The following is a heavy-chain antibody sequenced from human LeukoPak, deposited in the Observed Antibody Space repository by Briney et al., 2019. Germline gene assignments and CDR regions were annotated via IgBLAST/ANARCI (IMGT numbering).Heavy chain of an antibody. D-gene: IGHD3-10*01. CDR3: AREETVVRGADVDY. CDR2: ISSSSSTI. J-gene: IGHJ4*02. Sequence: PGGSLRLSCAASGFTFSDYYMSWIRQAPGKGLEWVSYISSSSSTIYYADSVKGRFTISRDNAKNSLYLQMSSLRAEDTAVYYCAREETVVRGADVDYWGQGTLVTVSS. V-gene: IGHV3-11*04. CDR1: GFTFSDYY.